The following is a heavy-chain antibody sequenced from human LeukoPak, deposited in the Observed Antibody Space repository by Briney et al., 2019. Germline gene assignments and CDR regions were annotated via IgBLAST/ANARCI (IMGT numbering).Heavy chain of an antibody. V-gene: IGHV3-48*01. CDR2: ISGSSGTR. J-gene: IGHJ4*02. CDR1: GFTFSSYS. CDR3: ARAPYTSGWYRGDNDY. Sequence: GGSLRLTCAASGFTFSSYSMNWVRQAPGKGLEWVSYISGSSGTRYYADSVKGRFTISRDNAKNSLYLQMNSLRAEDTAVYYCARAPYTSGWYRGDNDYWGQGTLVTVSS. D-gene: IGHD6-19*01.